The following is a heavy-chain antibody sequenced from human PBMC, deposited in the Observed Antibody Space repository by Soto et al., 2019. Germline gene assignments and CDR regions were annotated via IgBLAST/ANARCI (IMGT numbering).Heavy chain of an antibody. J-gene: IGHJ4*02. CDR2: ISANNGNS. D-gene: IGHD1-26*01. CDR3: ARDRGSYAIDY. CDR1: GYPFTSYD. Sequence: QVQLVQSGAEVKKPGASVKVSCKASGYPFTSYDITWMRQAPGQGLEWMGWISANNGNSHYVQNLQGRVTMTTDTSTSTTYMELRSLRSDDTAVYYCARDRGSYAIDYWGQGTLVTVSS. V-gene: IGHV1-18*01.